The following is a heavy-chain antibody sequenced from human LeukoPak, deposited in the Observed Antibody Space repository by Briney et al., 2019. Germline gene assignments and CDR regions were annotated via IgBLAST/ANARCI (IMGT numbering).Heavy chain of an antibody. V-gene: IGHV3-30*02. CDR2: MYNDENDK. Sequence: PGGSLRLSCAASAFNFNSHGIYWVRQAPGKGLEWVAFMYNDENDKNYGDSVKGRFAISRDNSKNTFFLEMNSLRGDDAAVYYCAKDRDGFDPWGQGTLVTVSS. D-gene: IGHD2-21*02. CDR1: AFNFNSHG. CDR3: AKDRDGFDP. J-gene: IGHJ5*02.